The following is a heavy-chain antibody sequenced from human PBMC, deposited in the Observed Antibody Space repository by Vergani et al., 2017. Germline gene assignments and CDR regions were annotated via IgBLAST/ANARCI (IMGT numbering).Heavy chain of an antibody. CDR1: GGTFSSSA. J-gene: IGHJ6*03. D-gene: IGHD2-2*01. CDR3: AREGRGCSSTSCYDYYYYMDV. Sequence: QVQLVQSGAEVKKPGSSVKVSCKASGGTFSSSAISWVRQAPGQGLEWMGGIIPIFGTANYAQKFQGRVTITADESTSTAYMELSSLRSEDTAVYYCAREGRGCSSTSCYDYYYYMDVWGKGTTVTVSS. CDR2: IIPIFGTA. V-gene: IGHV1-69*01.